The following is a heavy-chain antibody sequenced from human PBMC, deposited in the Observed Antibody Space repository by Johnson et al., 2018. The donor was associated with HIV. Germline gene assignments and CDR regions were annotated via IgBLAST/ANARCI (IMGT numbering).Heavy chain of an antibody. CDR3: ARDWGLYSSGWYVDAFDI. D-gene: IGHD6-19*01. CDR1: GFTFSSYA. CDR2: ISYDGSNK. V-gene: IGHV3-30-3*01. J-gene: IGHJ3*02. Sequence: VQLVESGGGVVQPGRSLRLSCAASGFTFSSYAMHWVRQAPGKGLEWVAVISYDGSNKYYADSVKGRFTISRDNSTNTLYLQMNSLRAEDTAVYYCARDWGLYSSGWYVDAFDIWGQGTMVTVSS.